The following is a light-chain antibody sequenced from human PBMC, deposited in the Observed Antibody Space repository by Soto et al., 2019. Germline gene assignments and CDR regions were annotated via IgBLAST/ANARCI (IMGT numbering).Light chain of an antibody. Sequence: EIVLTQSPGTLSLSPGERATLSCRASQSVSSSYLAWYQQKPGQAPRLLIYGASSRATGIPDRFSGSVSGTDFTLTISRLEPEDFAVYYCQQYGSSSYTFGRGTKLEIK. J-gene: IGKJ2*01. V-gene: IGKV3-20*01. CDR1: QSVSSSY. CDR2: GAS. CDR3: QQYGSSSYT.